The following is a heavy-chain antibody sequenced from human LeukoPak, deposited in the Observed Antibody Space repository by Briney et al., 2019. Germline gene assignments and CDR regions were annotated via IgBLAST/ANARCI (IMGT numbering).Heavy chain of an antibody. CDR2: ISTSSNTI. CDR3: ARTYDHTGSHYYYYMDV. J-gene: IGHJ6*03. Sequence: GGSLRLSCAASAFTFSTYSMNWVRQAPGKGLEWISYISTSSNTIYYADSVKGRFTISRDNAKNSLSLQMNSLSAEDTAVYLCARTYDHTGSHYYYYMDVWGKGTTVTVSS. CDR1: AFTFSTYS. D-gene: IGHD3-22*01. V-gene: IGHV3-48*01.